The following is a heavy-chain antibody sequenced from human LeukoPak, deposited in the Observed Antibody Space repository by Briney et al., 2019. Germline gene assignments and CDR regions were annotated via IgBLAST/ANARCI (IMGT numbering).Heavy chain of an antibody. D-gene: IGHD4-17*01. CDR3: ARGGRTFRATVTWLDY. J-gene: IGHJ4*02. CDR2: IYSSGST. V-gene: IGHV4-30-4*07. CDR1: GGSISSSSYY. Sequence: SETLSLTCTVSGGSISSSSYYWNWIRQPPGKGLEWIGYIYSSGSTYYNPSLKSRVTISLDTSKNQFSLGLISVTAADTAVYYCARGGRTFRATVTWLDYWGQGTLVTVSS.